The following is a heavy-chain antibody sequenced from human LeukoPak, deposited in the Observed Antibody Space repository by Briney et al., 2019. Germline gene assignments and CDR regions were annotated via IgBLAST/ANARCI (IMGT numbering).Heavy chain of an antibody. V-gene: IGHV4-59*01. Sequence: PSETLSLTCTVSGGSISSYYCSWIRQPPGKGLEWTGYIYYSGSTNYNPSLKSRVTISVDTSKTQFSLKLSSVTAADTAVYYCARVYDFWSGYCTFDYWGQGTLVTVSS. CDR3: ARVYDFWSGYCTFDY. D-gene: IGHD3-3*01. CDR1: GGSISSYY. CDR2: IYYSGST. J-gene: IGHJ4*02.